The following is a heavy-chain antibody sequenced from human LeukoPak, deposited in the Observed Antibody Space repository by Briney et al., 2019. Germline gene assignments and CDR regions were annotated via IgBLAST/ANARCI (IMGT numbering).Heavy chain of an antibody. CDR2: IYHSGST. D-gene: IGHD6-6*01. J-gene: IGHJ3*02. CDR1: GSSISSGYY. V-gene: IGHV4-38-2*02. Sequence: SEPLSLTCTVSGSSISSGYYWGWIRQPPGKGLEWIGSIYHSGSTYYNPSLKSRVTISVGTSKNQFSLKLSSVTAADTAVYYCARDRGDSSSHDAFDIWGQGTMVTVSS. CDR3: ARDRGDSSSHDAFDI.